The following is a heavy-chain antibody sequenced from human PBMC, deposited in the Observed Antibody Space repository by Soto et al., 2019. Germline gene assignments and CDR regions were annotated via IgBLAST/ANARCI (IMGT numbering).Heavy chain of an antibody. J-gene: IGHJ4*02. D-gene: IGHD1-26*01. CDR2: IDWDDDK. V-gene: IGHV2-70*11. CDR1: GFSLSTSGMC. CDR3: SRNLVGNYYYDH. Sequence: SGPTAGEPTQTLTLTCSFSGFSLSTSGMCVSWIRQPPGKALEWLARIDWDDDKYYSTSLKTRLTISKDTSKNQVVLTMTNMDPVDTATYYCSRNLVGNYYYDHWCQTTLVSVL.